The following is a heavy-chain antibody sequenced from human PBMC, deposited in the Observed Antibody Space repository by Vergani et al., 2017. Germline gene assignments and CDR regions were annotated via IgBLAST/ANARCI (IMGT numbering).Heavy chain of an antibody. V-gene: IGHV1-69-2*01. D-gene: IGHD3-3*01. CDR1: GYTFTDYY. CDR2: VDPEDGDT. CDR3: ATDLESTGRRNFDD. J-gene: IGHJ4*02. Sequence: EVQLVQSGAEVKKPGATVKIACKVSGYTFTDYYMHWVQQAPGKGLEWVGLVDPEDGDTTYAEKFQGRVTITADMSTDTAYMELGSLQSDDTAVYYCATDLESTGRRNFDDWGQGTLVTVSS.